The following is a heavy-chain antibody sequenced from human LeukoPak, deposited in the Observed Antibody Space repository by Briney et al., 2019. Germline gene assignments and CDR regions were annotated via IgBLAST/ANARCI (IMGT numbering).Heavy chain of an antibody. CDR2: IYTGGIT. CDR1: GGPISSYY. CDR3: ASHASGPGSPHDY. Sequence: SETLSLTCTVSGGPISSYYCSWIRQPPGKGLEWIGYIYTGGITNYNPSLKGRVTMSLDTSKNQFSLKLSSVTAADTAVFYCASHASGPGSPHDYWGQGSLVTVSS. J-gene: IGHJ4*02. D-gene: IGHD3-10*01. V-gene: IGHV4-4*09.